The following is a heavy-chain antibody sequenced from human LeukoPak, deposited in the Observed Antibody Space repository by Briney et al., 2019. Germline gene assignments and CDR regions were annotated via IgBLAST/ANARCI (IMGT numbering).Heavy chain of an antibody. V-gene: IGHV3-23*01. CDR3: AKASAAGR. J-gene: IGHJ4*02. D-gene: IGHD6-13*01. Sequence: EWVSAISGSGGSTYYADSVKGRFTISRDNSKNTLYLQMNSLRAEDTAVYYCAKASAAGRWGQGTLVTVSS. CDR2: ISGSGGST.